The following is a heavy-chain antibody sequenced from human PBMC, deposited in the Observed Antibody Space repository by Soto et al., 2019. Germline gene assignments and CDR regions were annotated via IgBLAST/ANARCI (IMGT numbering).Heavy chain of an antibody. J-gene: IGHJ5*02. CDR3: ARARGVDP. D-gene: IGHD3-16*01. V-gene: IGHV3-7*03. CDR1: GFTFSNHW. Sequence: GGSLRLSCAGSGFTFSNHWMNWVRQAPGKGLEWVANIKADGSEKYYVDSVKGRFTIPRDNAKNSLYLQMNSLRAEDTAVYYCARARGVDPWGQGTLVTVSS. CDR2: IKADGSEK.